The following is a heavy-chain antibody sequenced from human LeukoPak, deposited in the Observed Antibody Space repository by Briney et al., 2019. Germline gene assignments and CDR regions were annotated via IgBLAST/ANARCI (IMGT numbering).Heavy chain of an antibody. CDR3: ARGPGVVAGRIYDAFDI. V-gene: IGHV4-59*11. J-gene: IGHJ3*02. CDR1: GGSISSHY. Sequence: SETLSLTCSVSGGSISSHYWSWIRQPPGKGLEWIGYIYYSGSTNYNPSLKSRVTISIDTSKNQFSLKLSSVTAADTAIFYCARGPGVVAGRIYDAFDIWGPGTMVSVSS. D-gene: IGHD6-19*01. CDR2: IYYSGST.